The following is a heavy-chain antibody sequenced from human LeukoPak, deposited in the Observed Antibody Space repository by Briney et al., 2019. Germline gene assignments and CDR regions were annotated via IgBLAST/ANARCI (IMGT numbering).Heavy chain of an antibody. CDR3: ARELYSNYFDY. Sequence: GGSLRLSCAASRFTLSNYWMSWVRQAPGKGLEWVANIKQDGSETYYVDSVKGRFTISRDNAKNSLSLQMNSLRAEDTAVYYCARELYSNYFDYWGQGTLVTVSS. CDR1: RFTLSNYW. D-gene: IGHD6-13*01. J-gene: IGHJ4*02. V-gene: IGHV3-7*01. CDR2: IKQDGSET.